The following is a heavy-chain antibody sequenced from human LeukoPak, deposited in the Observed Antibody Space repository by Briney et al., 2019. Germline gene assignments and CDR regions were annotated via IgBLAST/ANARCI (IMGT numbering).Heavy chain of an antibody. CDR3: AKGGARQQLVENYFDY. Sequence: GGSLRLSCAASGFTFSSYGMHWVRQAPGKGLEWVAVISYDGSNKYYADSVKGRFTISRDNSKNTLYLQMNSLRAEDTAVYYCAKGGARQQLVENYFDYWGQGTLVTVSS. V-gene: IGHV3-30*18. D-gene: IGHD6-13*01. CDR1: GFTFSSYG. J-gene: IGHJ4*02. CDR2: ISYDGSNK.